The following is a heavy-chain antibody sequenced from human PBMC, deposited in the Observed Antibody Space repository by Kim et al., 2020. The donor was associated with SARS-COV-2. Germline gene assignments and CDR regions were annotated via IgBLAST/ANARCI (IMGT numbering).Heavy chain of an antibody. J-gene: IGHJ4*02. CDR2: ISWNSGSI. CDR3: AKTNSTTVVTSRGGGSR. CDR1: GFTFDDYA. D-gene: IGHD4-17*01. V-gene: IGHV3-9*01. Sequence: GGSLILSCAASGFTFDDYAMHWVRQAPGKGLEWVSGISWNSGSIGYADSVKGRFTISRDNAKNSLYLQMNSLRAEDTALYYCAKTNSTTVVTSRGGGSRWGQGTLVTVSS.